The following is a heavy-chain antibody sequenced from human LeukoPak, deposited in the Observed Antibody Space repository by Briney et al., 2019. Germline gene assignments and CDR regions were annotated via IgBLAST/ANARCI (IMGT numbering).Heavy chain of an antibody. D-gene: IGHD2-2*01. Sequence: PSQTLSLTCTVSGGSISSGSYYWSWIRQPAEKGLEWIGRIYTSGSTNYNPSLRSRVTISVDTSKNQFSLKLSSVTAADTAVYYCARGPSIVVVPAAKDDWFDPWGQGTLVTVSS. CDR2: IYTSGST. V-gene: IGHV4-61*02. J-gene: IGHJ5*02. CDR1: GGSISSGSYY. CDR3: ARGPSIVVVPAAKDDWFDP.